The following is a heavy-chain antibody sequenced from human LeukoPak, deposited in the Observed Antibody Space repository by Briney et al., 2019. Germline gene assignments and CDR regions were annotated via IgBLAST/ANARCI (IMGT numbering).Heavy chain of an antibody. D-gene: IGHD3-9*01. CDR3: AKDSGHDILTGMED. CDR1: GFTFSSYG. J-gene: IGHJ4*02. V-gene: IGHV3-30*18. CDR2: ISYDGSNE. Sequence: PGGSLRLSCAASGFTFSSYGMHWVRQAPGKGLEWVAVISYDGSNEYYADSVKGRFTISRDNSKNTLYLQMNSLRAEDTAVYYCAKDSGHDILTGMEDWGQGTLVTVSS.